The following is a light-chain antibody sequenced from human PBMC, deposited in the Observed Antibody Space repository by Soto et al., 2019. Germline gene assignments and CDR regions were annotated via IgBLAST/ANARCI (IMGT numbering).Light chain of an antibody. V-gene: IGKV1-39*01. CDR1: HVISSY. CDR3: QQSDSTSPVT. J-gene: IGKJ5*01. CDR2: AAS. Sequence: DILLAQSPSTLSVSVGDRVTLTCRASHVISSYLAWYQQKPGKAPKLLIYAASTLQSGVPSRFRGSGSGTDFTLTISSLLDQEFAAYYCQQSDSTSPVTFGQGTRLEIK.